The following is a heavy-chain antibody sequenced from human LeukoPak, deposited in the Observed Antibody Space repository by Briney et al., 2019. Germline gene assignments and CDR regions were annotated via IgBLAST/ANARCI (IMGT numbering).Heavy chain of an antibody. CDR3: ARGRHDITMIVVVMTSVSYYLDV. D-gene: IGHD3-22*01. CDR2: INPSGST. J-gene: IGHJ6*03. CDR1: GGPFSGYR. Sequence: PSETLSLTCAVYGGPFSGYRWTWIRQSPGKGLEWIGDINPSGSTYYNPSLKSRLTISVDTSKNQFSLKLRSVTAADTAVYYCARGRHDITMIVVVMTSVSYYLDVWGKGTTVTVS. V-gene: IGHV4-34*01.